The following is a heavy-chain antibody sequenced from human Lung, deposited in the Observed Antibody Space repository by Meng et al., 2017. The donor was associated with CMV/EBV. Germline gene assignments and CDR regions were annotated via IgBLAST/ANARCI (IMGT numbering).Heavy chain of an antibody. V-gene: IGHV3-30*02. Sequence: GSSLKISCAASGFTFSSYAMHWVRQAPGKGLEWVSNIRFDGTNKYHADSVRGRFTITRDTSKNTLYLQMNSLKAEDTAVYYCAKRGDSSGTYAMDVWGQGTTVTVSS. CDR1: GFTFSSYA. CDR3: AKRGDSSGTYAMDV. J-gene: IGHJ6*02. D-gene: IGHD3-22*01. CDR2: IRFDGTNK.